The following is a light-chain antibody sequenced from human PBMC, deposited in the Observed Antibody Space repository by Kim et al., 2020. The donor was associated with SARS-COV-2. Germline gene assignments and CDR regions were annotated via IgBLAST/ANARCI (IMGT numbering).Light chain of an antibody. J-gene: IGKJ1*01. CDR3: QERSKWT. CDR1: ETVRY. V-gene: IGKV3-11*01. CDR2: DAS. Sequence: EIVLTQSPATLSLSPGERATLSCRASETVRYLAWYQQKPGQAPRLLIYDASNRATGIPDRFSGSGSGTDFTLTISSLEPEDFAVYYCQERSKWTFGQGTKVDIK.